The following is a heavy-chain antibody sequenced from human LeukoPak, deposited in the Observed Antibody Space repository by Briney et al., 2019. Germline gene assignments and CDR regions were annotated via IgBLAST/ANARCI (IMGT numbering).Heavy chain of an antibody. D-gene: IGHD2-15*01. J-gene: IGHJ6*02. CDR3: AKGVVDANNAAYYGMDV. Sequence: YADPMKGRFTISRDNPKTTLYLKMHRLRPEDTAVYYCAKGVVDANNAAYYGMDVWGQGATVTVSS. V-gene: IGHV3-30*02.